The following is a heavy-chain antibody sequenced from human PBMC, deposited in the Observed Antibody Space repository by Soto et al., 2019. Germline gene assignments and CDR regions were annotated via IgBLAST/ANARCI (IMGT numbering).Heavy chain of an antibody. D-gene: IGHD4-4*01. J-gene: IGHJ4*02. V-gene: IGHV1-69*12. CDR1: GGTFSSYA. CDR2: IIPIFGTA. Sequence: QVQLVQSGAEVKKPGSSVKVSCKASGGTFSSYAISWVRQAPGQGLEWMGGIIPIFGTADYAQKFQGRVTITAHESTSAAYLELSSVRSEDTAVYYCARDGGVYDYSPFDYWGQGTLATVSS. CDR3: ARDGGVYDYSPFDY.